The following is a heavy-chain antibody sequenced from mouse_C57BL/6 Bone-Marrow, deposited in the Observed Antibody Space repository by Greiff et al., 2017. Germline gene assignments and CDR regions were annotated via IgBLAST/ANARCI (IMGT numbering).Heavy chain of an antibody. J-gene: IGHJ2*01. V-gene: IGHV14-4*01. D-gene: IGHD2-1*01. CDR2: IDPENGDT. CDR3: TIYFPTFDY. Sequence: DVHLVESGAELVRPGASVKLSCTASGFNIKDDYMHWVKQRPEQGLEWIGWIDPENGDTEYASKFQGKATITADTSSNTAYLQLSSLTSEDTAVYYCTIYFPTFDYWGQGTTLTVSS. CDR1: GFNIKDDY.